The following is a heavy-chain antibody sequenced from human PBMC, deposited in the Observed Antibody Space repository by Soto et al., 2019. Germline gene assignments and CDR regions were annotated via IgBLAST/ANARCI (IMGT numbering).Heavy chain of an antibody. CDR3: ARMSGDHLAFVSYGKDA. D-gene: IGHD2-21*01. V-gene: IGHV3-74*01. J-gene: IGHJ6*02. CDR2: IKSDGTIR. Sequence: LRPSGAATGFTFALYWMKWTRQARGTRLAWLSGIKSDGTIRSYADSVKGRFPISRANARNTLSLQMNSLRAEDTGIYYCARMSGDHLAFVSYGKDAWGQGTTVTVSS. CDR1: GFTFALYW.